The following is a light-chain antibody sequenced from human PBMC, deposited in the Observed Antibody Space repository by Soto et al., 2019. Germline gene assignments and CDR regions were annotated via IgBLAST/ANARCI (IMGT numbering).Light chain of an antibody. CDR1: SSNIGAGQD. Sequence: QSLLTQPPSVSGAPGQRVTISCTGTSSNIGAGQDVHWYRQLPGAAPKFLISDSNNRASGVPDRFSVSKSGASASLAITGLRAEDEGDYFCQSYGTSLSGLYVLGTGTKV. V-gene: IGLV1-40*01. CDR2: DSN. J-gene: IGLJ1*01. CDR3: QSYGTSLSGLYV.